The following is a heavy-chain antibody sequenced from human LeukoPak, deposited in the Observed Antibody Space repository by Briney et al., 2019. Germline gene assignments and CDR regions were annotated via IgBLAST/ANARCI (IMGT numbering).Heavy chain of an antibody. CDR2: ISSSSSTM. CDR3: ARGGYFYGMDA. V-gene: IGHV3-48*04. CDR1: GFTFSSYS. D-gene: IGHD3-22*01. Sequence: GSLRLSCAASGFTFSSYSMNWVRQAPGKGLEWVSYISSSSSTMYYVDSVKGRFTISRDNAKNSLFLQMNSLRAEDTAVYYCARGGYFYGMDAWGQGTTVTVSS. J-gene: IGHJ6*02.